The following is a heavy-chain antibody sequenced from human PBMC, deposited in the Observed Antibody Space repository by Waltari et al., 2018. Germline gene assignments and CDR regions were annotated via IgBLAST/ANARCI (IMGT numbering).Heavy chain of an antibody. J-gene: IGHJ6*02. CDR1: GYTLTELS. Sequence: QVQLVQSGAEVKKPGASVKVSCKVSGYTLTELSMHWVRQAPGNGLEWMGGFDPEDGETIYVQRFQGRVTMTEDTSTDTAYMELSSLRSEDTAVYYCATARMVQGVIITYYYYYGMDVWGQGTTVTVSS. CDR3: ATARMVQGVIITYYYYYGMDV. V-gene: IGHV1-24*01. D-gene: IGHD3-10*01. CDR2: FDPEDGET.